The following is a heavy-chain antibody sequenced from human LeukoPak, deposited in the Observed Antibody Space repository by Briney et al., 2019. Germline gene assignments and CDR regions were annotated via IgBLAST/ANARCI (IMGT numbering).Heavy chain of an antibody. CDR1: GFTFSNAW. CDR2: IKSKTDGGIT. Sequence: GGSLRLSCAASGFTFSNAWMSWVRQAPGKGLEWVGRIKSKTDGGITDYAAPVKGRFTISRDDSKNTLYLQMNSLKTEDTAVYYCTTLAGRGKYYFDYWGQGTLVTVSS. CDR3: TTLAGRGKYYFDY. V-gene: IGHV3-15*01. J-gene: IGHJ4*02.